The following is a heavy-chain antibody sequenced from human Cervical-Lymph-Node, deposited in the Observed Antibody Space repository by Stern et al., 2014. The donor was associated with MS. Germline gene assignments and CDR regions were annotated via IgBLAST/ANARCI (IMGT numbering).Heavy chain of an antibody. CDR2: IYNSGST. Sequence: VQLEESGPGLVKSSETLSLTCTASGGSISYYHWSWLRQSPEKGLEWIGYIYNSGSTNYNPSLKSRVTISADTSQNQFSLELRSVTAADTAVYYCARTVSHNWFDPWGQGTLVTVSS. J-gene: IGHJ5*01. D-gene: IGHD4-17*01. CDR1: GGSISYYH. V-gene: IGHV4-59*01. CDR3: ARTVSHNWFDP.